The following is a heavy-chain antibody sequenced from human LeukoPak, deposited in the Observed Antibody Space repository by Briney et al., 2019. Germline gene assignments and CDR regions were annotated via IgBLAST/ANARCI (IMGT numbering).Heavy chain of an antibody. CDR2: ISSSSSYI. CDR1: GFTFSSYS. V-gene: IGHV3-21*01. J-gene: IGHJ4*02. CDR3: ASRPGDRDDY. Sequence: PGGSLRLSCAASGFTFSSYSMNWVRQAPGKGLEWVSSISSSSSYIYYADSVKGRFTISRDNSKNTLYLQMNSLRAEDTAVYYCASRPGDRDDYWGQGTLVTVSS. D-gene: IGHD3-16*01.